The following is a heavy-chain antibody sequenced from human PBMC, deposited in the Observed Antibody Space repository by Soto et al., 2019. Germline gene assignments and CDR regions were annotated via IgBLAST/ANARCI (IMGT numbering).Heavy chain of an antibody. CDR2: IAVGSGYT. Sequence: ASVKVSCEASGFTFTSSAFQWVRQALGQRLEWIGWIAVGSGYTNYAQRFQDRVTLTRDMSTATTYMELSRLTSEDTAIYYCAADATAWQQMVPSDYWGQGTLVTVSS. V-gene: IGHV1-58*01. J-gene: IGHJ4*02. CDR1: GFTFTSSA. D-gene: IGHD2-8*01. CDR3: AADATAWQQMVPSDY.